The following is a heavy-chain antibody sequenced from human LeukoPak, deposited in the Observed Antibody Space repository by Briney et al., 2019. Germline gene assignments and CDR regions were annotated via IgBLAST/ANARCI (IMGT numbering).Heavy chain of an antibody. V-gene: IGHV1-18*01. J-gene: IGHJ6*03. Sequence: ASVKVSCKASGGTFSSYAISWVRQAPGQGLEWMGWISAYNGNTNYAQKLQGRVTMTTDTSTSTAYMELRSLRSDDTAVYYCARVGLPRYCSSTSCLDPVGGDYYYYYYMDVWGKGTTVTISS. D-gene: IGHD2-2*01. CDR2: ISAYNGNT. CDR3: ARVGLPRYCSSTSCLDPVGGDYYYYYYMDV. CDR1: GGTFSSYA.